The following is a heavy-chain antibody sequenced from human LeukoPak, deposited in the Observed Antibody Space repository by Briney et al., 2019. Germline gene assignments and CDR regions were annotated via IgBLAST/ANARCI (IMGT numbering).Heavy chain of an antibody. V-gene: IGHV4-39*07. Sequence: SETLSLTCSVAGGSITSSSYYWAWIRQPPGKGLEWIGNIFHNGNTYYNPSLKSRVTMSIDTSKKQFSLKLRTATAADTAVYYCARIEDVTRGYNHAYYFDYWGQGTLVTVSS. J-gene: IGHJ4*02. CDR2: IFHNGNT. CDR1: GGSITSSSYY. CDR3: ARIEDVTRGYNHAYYFDY. D-gene: IGHD5-18*01.